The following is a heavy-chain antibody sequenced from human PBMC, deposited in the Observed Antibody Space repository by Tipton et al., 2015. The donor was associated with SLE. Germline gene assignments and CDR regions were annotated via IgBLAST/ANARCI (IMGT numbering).Heavy chain of an antibody. J-gene: IGHJ4*02. V-gene: IGHV4-39*06. CDR1: GDSITSFNQY. Sequence: TLSLTCTVSGDSITSFNQYWGWIRPPPGRGREYLASLYHSGDTYSNPALRSRLTISMDTSKNQFALRLRSVTAADTAVYYCVRINSGASRLFDYWGQGMLVAVSS. D-gene: IGHD1-26*01. CDR3: VRINSGASRLFDY. CDR2: LYHSGDT.